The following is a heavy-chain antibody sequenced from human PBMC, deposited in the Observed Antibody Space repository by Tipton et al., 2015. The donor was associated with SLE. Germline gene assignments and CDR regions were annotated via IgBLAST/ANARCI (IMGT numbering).Heavy chain of an antibody. V-gene: IGHV3-21*01. Sequence: SLRLSCAASGFTFSSYTMNWVRQAPGKGLEWVASISGDSSYKFYADSLKGRFTISRDNAKNSLYLQANSLRVDDTAVYYCARDFWSGPSIEHFQHWGQGTLVIVSS. J-gene: IGHJ1*01. CDR1: GFTFSSYT. D-gene: IGHD3-3*01. CDR3: ARDFWSGPSIEHFQH. CDR2: ISGDSSYK.